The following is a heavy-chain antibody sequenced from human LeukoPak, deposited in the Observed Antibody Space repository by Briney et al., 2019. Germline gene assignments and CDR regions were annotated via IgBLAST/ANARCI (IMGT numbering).Heavy chain of an antibody. CDR3: ASLVVGATGSFDY. Sequence: SETLSLTCTVSGGSISSGGYYWSWIRQPPGKGLEWIGYIYHSGSTYYSPSLKSRVTISVDRSKNQFSLKLSSVTAADTAVYYCASLVVGATGSFDYRGQGTLVTVSS. J-gene: IGHJ4*02. CDR1: GGSISSGGYY. CDR2: IYHSGST. D-gene: IGHD1-26*01. V-gene: IGHV4-30-2*01.